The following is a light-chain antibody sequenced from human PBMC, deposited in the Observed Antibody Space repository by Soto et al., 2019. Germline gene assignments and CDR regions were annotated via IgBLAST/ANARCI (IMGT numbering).Light chain of an antibody. J-gene: IGLJ1*01. CDR3: QSYDSSQSGAV. CDR2: GIS. V-gene: IGLV1-40*01. CDR1: SSNIGACYD. Sequence: QSVLTQPPSASGAPGQRVTISCTGSSSNIGACYDVHWYQQLPGTAPKLIIYGISNRPSGVPDRFSGSKSGTSASLAITGLQAEDEADYYCQSYDSSQSGAVFGAGTKVTVL.